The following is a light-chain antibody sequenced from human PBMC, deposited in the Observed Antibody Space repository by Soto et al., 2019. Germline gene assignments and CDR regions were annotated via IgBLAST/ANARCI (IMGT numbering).Light chain of an antibody. V-gene: IGLV2-14*02. J-gene: IGLJ1*01. CDR2: RGT. CDR3: SSYSISTAYL. Sequence: QSVLAQPASVSGSPGQSITISCTGTSNDVGAYDSVSWYQQHPHKAPQVIIYRGTQRPSGASNRFSASTSGNAASLTISGLQADDEADYFCSSYSISTAYLFGTGTKVTV. CDR1: SNDVGAYDS.